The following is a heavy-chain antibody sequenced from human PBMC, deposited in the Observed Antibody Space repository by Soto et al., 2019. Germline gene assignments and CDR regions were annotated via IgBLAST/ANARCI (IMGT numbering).Heavy chain of an antibody. CDR1: GLTFSSYV. CDR3: AKRRGEGYFDL. D-gene: IGHD3-10*01. J-gene: IGHJ2*01. CDR2: ISGSGSDT. Sequence: EVHLLESGGGSVQPGGSLRLSCAASGLTFSSYVMGWVRQAPGKGLEWVSAISGSGSDTYYAVSVKGRFTISRDNSKNTLYLQMSSLRAEDTAVYYCAKRRGEGYFDLWGRGTLVTVSS. V-gene: IGHV3-23*01.